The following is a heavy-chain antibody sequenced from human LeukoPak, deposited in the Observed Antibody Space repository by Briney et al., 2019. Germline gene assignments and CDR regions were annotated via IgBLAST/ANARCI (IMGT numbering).Heavy chain of an antibody. V-gene: IGHV4-59*01. D-gene: IGHD3-22*01. J-gene: IGHJ4*02. CDR3: ARCDSSGYYFDY. CDR1: GGSFSGYY. Sequence: SETLSLTCAVYGGSFSGYYWSWIRQPPGKGLEWIGYIYYSGSTNYNPSLKSRVTISVDTSKNQFSLKLSSVTAADTAVYYCARCDSSGYYFDYWGQGTLVTVSS. CDR2: IYYSGST.